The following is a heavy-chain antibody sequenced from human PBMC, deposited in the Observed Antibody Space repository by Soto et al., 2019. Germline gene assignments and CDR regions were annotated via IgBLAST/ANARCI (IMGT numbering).Heavy chain of an antibody. CDR3: ARDPPPPDY. J-gene: IGHJ4*02. CDR2: INPSGGST. CDR1: GDTFNSYS. Sequence: GASVKVSCKPSGDTFNSYSFSWVRQAPGQGLEWMGIINPSGGSTSYAQKFQGRVTMTRDTSTSTVYMELSSLRSDDTAVYYCARDPPPPDYWGQGTLVTVSS. V-gene: IGHV1-46*02.